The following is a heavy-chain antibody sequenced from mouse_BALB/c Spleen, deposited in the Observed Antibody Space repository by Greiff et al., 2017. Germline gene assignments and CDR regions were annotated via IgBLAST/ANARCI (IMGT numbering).Heavy chain of an antibody. CDR2: ISSGGST. Sequence: EVKLEESGGGLVKPGGSLKLSCAASGFTFSSYAMSWVRQTPEKRLEWVASISSGGSTYYPDSVKGRFTISRDNARNILYLQMSSLRSEDTAMYYCARGGGNYPFYAMDYWGQGTSVTVSS. CDR3: ARGGGNYPFYAMDY. CDR1: GFTFSSYA. J-gene: IGHJ4*01. D-gene: IGHD2-1*01. V-gene: IGHV5-6-5*01.